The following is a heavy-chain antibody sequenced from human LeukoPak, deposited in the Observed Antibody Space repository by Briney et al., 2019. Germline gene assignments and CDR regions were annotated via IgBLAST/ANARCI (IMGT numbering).Heavy chain of an antibody. CDR1: GYSFSTYA. CDR2: INAGNGNT. Sequence: ASVKVSCKASGYSFSTYAIQWVRQAPGQGLEWMGWINAGNGNTKYSQKFQGRVTISRDTSASTVYMELSSLRSEDTAVYYCAAMGYCGGDCYSWVYWGQGTLVTVSS. CDR3: AAMGYCGGDCYSWVY. J-gene: IGHJ4*02. V-gene: IGHV1-3*01. D-gene: IGHD2-21*01.